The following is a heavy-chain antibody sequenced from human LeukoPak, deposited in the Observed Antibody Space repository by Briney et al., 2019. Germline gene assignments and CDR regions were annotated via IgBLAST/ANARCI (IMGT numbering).Heavy chain of an antibody. Sequence: SLKVSCKASGGTFSSYAISWVRQAPGQGLEWMGGIIPIFGTANYAQKFQGRVTITADESTSTAYMELSSLRSEDTAVYYCARAPGLRNAFDIWGQGTMVTVSS. J-gene: IGHJ3*02. CDR1: GGTFSSYA. D-gene: IGHD4-17*01. V-gene: IGHV1-69*01. CDR2: IIPIFGTA. CDR3: ARAPGLRNAFDI.